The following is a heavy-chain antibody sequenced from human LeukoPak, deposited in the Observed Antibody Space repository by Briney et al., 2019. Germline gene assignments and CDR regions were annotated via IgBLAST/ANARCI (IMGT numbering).Heavy chain of an antibody. Sequence: GGSLRLSCAASGFTFSTYWMHWVRQAPGKGLVWLSRINSDGSITNYADSVRGRFTISRDNAKNTLYMQMNSLRAEDTAVYYCARDPGGYCGGDCYPSWGQGTLVTVSS. CDR3: ARDPGGYCGGDCYPS. V-gene: IGHV3-74*01. J-gene: IGHJ4*02. D-gene: IGHD2-21*02. CDR1: GFTFSTYW. CDR2: INSDGSIT.